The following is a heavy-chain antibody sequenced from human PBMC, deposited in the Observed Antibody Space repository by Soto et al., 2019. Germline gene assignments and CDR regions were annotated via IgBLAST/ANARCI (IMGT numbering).Heavy chain of an antibody. D-gene: IGHD4-17*01. J-gene: IGHJ4*02. V-gene: IGHV4-59*01. CDR1: GGYSSSYY. CDR3: AREGDYGGNSVYFDY. Sequence: SEPMSLTCTVAGGYSSSYYWSWIRQPPGKGLEWIGYIFHSGSTSYTPSLQSRVTISLDTSKNQFSLRLSSVTAADTAVYYCAREGDYGGNSVYFDYWGQGTQVTVS. CDR2: IFHSGST.